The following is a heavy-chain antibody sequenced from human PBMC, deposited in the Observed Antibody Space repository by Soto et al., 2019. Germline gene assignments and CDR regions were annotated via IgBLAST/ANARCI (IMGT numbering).Heavy chain of an antibody. CDR1: GFPFVNFA. Sequence: PGGSLRLSCAASGFPFVNFAMSWVRQAPGKGLEWVSAISGSGGSTYYADSVKGRFTISRDNSKNTLYLQMNSLRAEDTAVYYCAKVAKSTTRYYYYGMDVWGQGTTVTVSS. CDR3: AKVAKSTTRYYYYGMDV. V-gene: IGHV3-23*01. D-gene: IGHD1-7*01. J-gene: IGHJ6*02. CDR2: ISGSGGST.